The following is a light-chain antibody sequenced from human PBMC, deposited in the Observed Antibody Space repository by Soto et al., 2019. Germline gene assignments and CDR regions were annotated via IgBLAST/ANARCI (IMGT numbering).Light chain of an antibody. J-gene: IGKJ1*01. V-gene: IGKV1-6*01. CDR1: QGISDD. CDR2: GAS. Sequence: AIQMTQSPSSLSASVGERATITCRASQGISDDVGWYQQTPGKAPKLLISGASRLQSGVPSRFSGSGSGAAFTLTITSLRPEDSAIYYCLQNHNYPRTFGQGTKVEI. CDR3: LQNHNYPRT.